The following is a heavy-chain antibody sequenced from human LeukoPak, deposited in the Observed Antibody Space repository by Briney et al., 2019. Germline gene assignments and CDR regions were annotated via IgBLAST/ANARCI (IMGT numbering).Heavy chain of an antibody. J-gene: IGHJ6*02. CDR2: ISSSSSTI. CDR1: GFTFSSYS. D-gene: IGHD3-9*01. Sequence: GGSLRLSCAASGFTFSSYSMNWVRQAPGKGLEWVSYISSSSSTIYYADSVKGRFTISRDNSKNTLYLQMNSLRAEDTAVYYCARDRYDILTGYYYGMDVWGQGTTVTVSS. CDR3: ARDRYDILTGYYYGMDV. V-gene: IGHV3-48*01.